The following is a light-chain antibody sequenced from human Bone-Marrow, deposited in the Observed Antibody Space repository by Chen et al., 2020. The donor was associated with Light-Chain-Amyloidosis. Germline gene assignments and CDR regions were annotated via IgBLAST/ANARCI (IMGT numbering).Light chain of an antibody. CDR1: QSVSNY. Sequence: EIVLTQSPATLSFSPGERATLSCRASQSVSNYLAWYQQKPGLAPRLLIYDASRRAPGVPARFSGRASGTDFTLTISSLEPEDFAVYYCLQGNSWPPGVTFGGGTKVEIK. V-gene: IGKV3-11*01. J-gene: IGKJ4*01. CDR2: DAS. CDR3: LQGNSWPPGVT.